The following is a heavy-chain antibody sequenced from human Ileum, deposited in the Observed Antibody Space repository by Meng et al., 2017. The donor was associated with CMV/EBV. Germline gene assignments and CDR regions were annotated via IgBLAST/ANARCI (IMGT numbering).Heavy chain of an antibody. Sequence: SETLSLTCTVSGGSISSYYWSWIRQPPGKGLEWIGYIYYSGSTNYNPSLKSRVTISVDTSKNQFSLKLSSVTAADTAVYYCATGSGSSTSCYNFDYWGQGTLVTVSS. CDR3: ATGSGSSTSCYNFDY. V-gene: IGHV4-59*01. CDR2: IYYSGST. J-gene: IGHJ4*02. CDR1: GGSISSYY. D-gene: IGHD2-2*02.